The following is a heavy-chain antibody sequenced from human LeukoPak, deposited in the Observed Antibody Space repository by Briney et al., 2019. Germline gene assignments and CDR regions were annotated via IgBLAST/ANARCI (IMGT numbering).Heavy chain of an antibody. V-gene: IGHV1-8*01. CDR1: GYTFTTYD. J-gene: IGHJ4*02. CDR2: MNPNSGNT. CDR3: AARGASSSSLRPLDF. D-gene: IGHD6-6*01. Sequence: ASVKVSCKASGYTFTTYDINWVRQAPGQGPEWMGWMNPNSGNTGYAQKFQGRVTMTRNTSISTAYMELSSLRSEDTAVYYCAARGASSSSLRPLDFWGQGTLATVSS.